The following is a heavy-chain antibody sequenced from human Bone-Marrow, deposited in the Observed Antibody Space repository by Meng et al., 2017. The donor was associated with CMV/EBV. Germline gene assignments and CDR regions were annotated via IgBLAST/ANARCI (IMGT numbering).Heavy chain of an antibody. V-gene: IGHV4-34*01. J-gene: IGHJ5*02. D-gene: IGHD6-13*01. CDR2: INHSGST. Sequence: SETLSLTCAVYGGSFSGYYWSWIRQPPGKGLEWIGEINHSGSTNYNPSLKSRVTISVDTSKNQFSLKLSSVTAADTAVYYCARSFIAAADRFDPWEQGTLVTVSS. CDR3: ARSFIAAADRFDP. CDR1: GGSFSGYY.